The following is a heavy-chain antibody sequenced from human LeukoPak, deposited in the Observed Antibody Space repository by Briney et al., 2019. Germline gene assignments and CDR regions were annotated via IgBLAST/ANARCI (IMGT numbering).Heavy chain of an antibody. CDR3: ARRRESGAFDI. CDR2: VYTSGST. V-gene: IGHV4-61*02. CDR1: GDSISSGSYY. Sequence: SETLSLTCTVSGDSISSGSYYWTWIRQPAGKELEWIGRVYTSGSTNYNPSLKSRVTISVDTSKNQFSLKLSSVTAADTAVYYCARRRESGAFDIWGQGTMVTVSS. D-gene: IGHD3-3*01. J-gene: IGHJ3*02.